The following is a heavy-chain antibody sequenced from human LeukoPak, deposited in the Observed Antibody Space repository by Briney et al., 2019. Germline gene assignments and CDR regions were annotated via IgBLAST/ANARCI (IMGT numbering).Heavy chain of an antibody. CDR1: GDSISSNTAA. CDR2: TYYRSKWYF. V-gene: IGHV6-1*01. J-gene: IGHJ5*02. Sequence: SQTLSLTCDISGDSISSNTAAWNWIRQSPSRGLEWLGRTYYRSKWYFEYAPSVEGRITVNPDTANNQFSLRLSSVTPEDTAMYYCARVNVKNWFDPWGQGTLVIVSS. CDR3: ARVNVKNWFDP. D-gene: IGHD2-8*01.